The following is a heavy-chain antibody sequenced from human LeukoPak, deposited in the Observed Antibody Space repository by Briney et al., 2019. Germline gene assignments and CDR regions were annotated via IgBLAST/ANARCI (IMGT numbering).Heavy chain of an antibody. D-gene: IGHD5-24*01. CDR3: AREGKWLQLRYFDY. CDR2: IYSGGST. Sequence: GGSLGLSCAASGFTVSSNYMNWVRQAPGKGLEWVSVIYSGGSTYYADSVKGRFTISRDNSKNTLYLQMNSLRAEDTAVYYCAREGKWLQLRYFDYWGQGTLVTVSS. J-gene: IGHJ4*02. V-gene: IGHV3-53*01. CDR1: GFTVSSNY.